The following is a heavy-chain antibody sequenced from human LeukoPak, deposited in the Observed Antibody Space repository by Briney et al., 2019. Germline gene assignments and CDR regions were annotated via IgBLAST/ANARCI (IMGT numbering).Heavy chain of an antibody. CDR1: GGSVSSGSYY. CDR2: INHSGST. V-gene: IGHV4-61*01. J-gene: IGHJ3*02. Sequence: TSETLSLTCTVSGGSVSSGSYYWSWIRQPPGKGLEWIGEINHSGSTNYNPSLKSRVTISVDTSKNQFSLKLSSVTAADTAVYYCARGRYQAIFGVVTIPPRDAFDIWGQGTMVTVSS. CDR3: ARGRYQAIFGVVTIPPRDAFDI. D-gene: IGHD3-3*01.